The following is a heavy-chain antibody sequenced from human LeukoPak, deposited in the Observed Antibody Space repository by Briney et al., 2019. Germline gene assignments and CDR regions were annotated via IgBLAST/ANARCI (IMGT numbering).Heavy chain of an antibody. D-gene: IGHD4-17*01. V-gene: IGHV4-31*03. Sequence: SETLSLTCTVSGGSISSGGYYWSWIRQHPGKGLEWIGYIYYSGSTYYNPSLKSRVTISVDTPKNQFSLKLSSVTAADTAVYYCARDRYGDYYGMDVWGQGTTVTVSS. J-gene: IGHJ6*02. CDR1: GGSISSGGYY. CDR3: ARDRYGDYYGMDV. CDR2: IYYSGST.